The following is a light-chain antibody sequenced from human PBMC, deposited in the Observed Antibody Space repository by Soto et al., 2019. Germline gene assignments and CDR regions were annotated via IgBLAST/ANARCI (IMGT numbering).Light chain of an antibody. CDR1: ENLNTN. J-gene: IGKJ1*01. CDR3: QQYKNWPPWT. CDR2: GAS. V-gene: IGKV3-15*01. Sequence: EIVITQSPGTLSVSPGERATLSCRASENLNTNLAWYRQRPGQAPRLLIYGASTRANGVPGRCTSGGSWTNLTLIISSLQFEDFSVYFCQQYKNWPPWTFGQGTKVDIK.